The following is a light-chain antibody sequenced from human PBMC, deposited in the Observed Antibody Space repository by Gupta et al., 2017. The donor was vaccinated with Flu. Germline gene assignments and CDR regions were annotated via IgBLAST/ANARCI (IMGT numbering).Light chain of an antibody. Sequence: ALPRPPPCPGSPDRPITISCTGTNSDIGGYNYVSWYQQHPGKAPKLIIYEVTNRPSGVSNRFSGSKSGNTASLTISGLQAEDEADYYCLSYTNSDTLRVFGGGTKLTVL. CDR3: LSYTNSDTLRV. CDR1: NSDIGGYNY. V-gene: IGLV2-14*01. J-gene: IGLJ3*02. CDR2: EVT.